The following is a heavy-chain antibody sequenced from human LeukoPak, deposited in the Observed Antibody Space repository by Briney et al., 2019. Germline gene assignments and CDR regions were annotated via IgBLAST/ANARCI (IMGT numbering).Heavy chain of an antibody. CDR1: GFTFSSYS. J-gene: IGHJ3*02. CDR3: ARDKVWYYDSIPADAFDI. V-gene: IGHV3-48*04. CDR2: ISSSSSTI. D-gene: IGHD3-22*01. Sequence: GGSLRLSCAASGFTFSSYSMNWVRQAPGKGLEWVSYISSSSSTIYYADSAKGRFTISRDNAKNSLYLQMNSLRAEDTAVYYCARDKVWYYDSIPADAFDIWGQGTMVTVSS.